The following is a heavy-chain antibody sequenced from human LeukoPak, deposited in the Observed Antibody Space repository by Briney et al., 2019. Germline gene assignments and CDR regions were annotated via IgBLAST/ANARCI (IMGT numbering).Heavy chain of an antibody. Sequence: SETLSLTCTVSGGSISSSNYYWGWLRQPPGKGLKWIGSIYYSGSTYYNPSLKSRVTISVDTSKNQFSLKLNSVTATDTAVYYCARRGTSWYYFDYWGLGTLVTVSP. V-gene: IGHV4-39*01. CDR2: IYYSGST. CDR1: GGSISSSNYY. CDR3: ARRGTSWYYFDY. J-gene: IGHJ4*02.